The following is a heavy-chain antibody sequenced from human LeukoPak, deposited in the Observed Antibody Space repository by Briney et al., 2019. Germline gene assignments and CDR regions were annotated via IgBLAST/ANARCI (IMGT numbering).Heavy chain of an antibody. V-gene: IGHV3-74*01. CDR3: ARGTGNYYGY. CDR1: AFSFSTSW. D-gene: IGHD3/OR15-3a*01. J-gene: IGHJ4*02. Sequence: GGSLRLSCAASAFSFSTSWMHWVRQPPGKGLVWVSRINPDGTMTNYVDSVKGRFTISRDNAKNTLYLQMNSLRVEDTAVYYCARGTGNYYGYWGQGTLVTVSS. CDR2: INPDGTMT.